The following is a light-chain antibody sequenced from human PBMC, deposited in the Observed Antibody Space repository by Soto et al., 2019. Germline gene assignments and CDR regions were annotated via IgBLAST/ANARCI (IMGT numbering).Light chain of an antibody. CDR3: HSCDSSLSGVV. CDR2: GNS. CDR1: SSNIGAGYD. J-gene: IGLJ1*01. V-gene: IGLV1-40*01. Sequence: QSVLTQPPSVSGAPGQRVTISCTGSSSNIGAGYDVHWYQQLPGTAPNLLIYGNSNRPSGVPDRFSGSKSGTSASLAITGLEDEDEADYYCHSCDSSLSGVVFGTGTKLTVL.